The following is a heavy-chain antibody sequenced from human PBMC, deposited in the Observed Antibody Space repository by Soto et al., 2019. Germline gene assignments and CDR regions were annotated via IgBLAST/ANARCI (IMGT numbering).Heavy chain of an antibody. Sequence: PSETLSLTCTVSGGSISSYYWSWIRQPPGKGPEWIGYIYYSGSTNYNPSLKSRVTISVDTSKNQFSLKLSSVTAADTAVYYCARSINIVATIHYFDYWGQGTLVTVSS. CDR1: GGSISSYY. V-gene: IGHV4-59*08. D-gene: IGHD5-12*01. CDR2: IYYSGST. CDR3: ARSINIVATIHYFDY. J-gene: IGHJ4*02.